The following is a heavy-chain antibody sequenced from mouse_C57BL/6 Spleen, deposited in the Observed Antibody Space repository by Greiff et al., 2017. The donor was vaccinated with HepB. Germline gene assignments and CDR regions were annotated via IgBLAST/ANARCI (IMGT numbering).Heavy chain of an antibody. J-gene: IGHJ3*01. CDR3: TTLYGNYVVAY. Sequence: EVKLQESGAELVRPGASVKLSCTASGFNIKDDYMHWVKQRPEQGLEWIGWIDPENGDTEYASKFQGKATITADTSSNTAYLQLSSLTSEDTAVYYCTTLYGNYVVAYWGQGTLVTVSA. V-gene: IGHV14-4*01. D-gene: IGHD2-1*01. CDR1: GFNIKDDY. CDR2: IDPENGDT.